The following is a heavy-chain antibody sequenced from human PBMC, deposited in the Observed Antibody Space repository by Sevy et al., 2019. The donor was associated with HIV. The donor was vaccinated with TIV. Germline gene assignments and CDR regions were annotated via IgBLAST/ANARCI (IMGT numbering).Heavy chain of an antibody. V-gene: IGHV3-53*01. CDR3: ARGGRVFDYYGLDV. J-gene: IGHJ6*02. D-gene: IGHD3-16*01. Sequence: GGSLRLSCAVSGFNVYSDDMTWVRQAPGKGLEWVSVIYSDGTTYYADSVRGRFTVSRDSSKHTVSLQMNSLRVEDTAVYYCARGGRVFDYYGLDVWGQGTTVTVSS. CDR2: IYSDGTT. CDR1: GFNVYSDD.